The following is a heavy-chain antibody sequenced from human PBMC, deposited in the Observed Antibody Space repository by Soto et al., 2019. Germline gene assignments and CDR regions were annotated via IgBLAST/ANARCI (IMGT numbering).Heavy chain of an antibody. J-gene: IGHJ4*02. D-gene: IGHD6-19*01. CDR3: ARSGGGSGWL. CDR1: GDSVSTGSKY. CDR2: IYSSGST. Sequence: PSETLSLTCTVSGDSVSTGSKYWSWSRQPPGKPLEWIAYIYSSGSTNYNPSLKSRVTISRDTSKNQFSLKMTSVTAEDTAVYYCARSGGGSGWLGGQGTLVTVYS. V-gene: IGHV4-61*01.